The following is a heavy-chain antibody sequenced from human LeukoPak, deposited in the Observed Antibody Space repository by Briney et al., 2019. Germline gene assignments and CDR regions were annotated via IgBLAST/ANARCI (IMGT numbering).Heavy chain of an antibody. CDR1: GFTFSSYW. CDR3: ARDLGAAAANYYYYGMDV. D-gene: IGHD6-13*01. Sequence: GGSLRLSCAASGFTFSSYWMHWVRQAPGKGLVWVSRINSDGSSTSYADSVKGRFTISRDNAKNTLYLQMNSLRAEDTAVYYCARDLGAAAANYYYYGMDVWGQGTTVTVSS. V-gene: IGHV3-74*01. J-gene: IGHJ6*02. CDR2: INSDGSST.